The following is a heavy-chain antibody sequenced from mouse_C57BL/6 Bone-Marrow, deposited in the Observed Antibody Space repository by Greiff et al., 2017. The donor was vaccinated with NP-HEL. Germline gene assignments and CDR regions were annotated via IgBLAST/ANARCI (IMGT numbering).Heavy chain of an antibody. Sequence: QVQLQQSGAELVKPGASVKMSCKASGYTFTSYWITWVKQRPGQGLEWIGDIYPGSGSTNYNEKFKSKATLTVDTSSSTAYMQLSSLTSEDSAVYYCARSPLYYYAMDYWCQGTSVTVSS. CDR3: ARSPLYYYAMDY. V-gene: IGHV1-55*01. CDR2: IYPGSGST. J-gene: IGHJ4*01. CDR1: GYTFTSYW.